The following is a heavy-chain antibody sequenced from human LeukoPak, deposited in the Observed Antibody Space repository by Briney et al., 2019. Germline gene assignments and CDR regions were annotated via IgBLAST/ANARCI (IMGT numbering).Heavy chain of an antibody. CDR1: RYTFTGYY. CDR2: INPYSGVT. Sequence: GASVKVSCKASRYTFTGYYLHWVRQAPGQGLEWMVWINPYSGVTKSAQNFQGRVTMTRDTSISTAYMELSRLRSDDTAVYYCARDRRYYYYDSSGYFQSDAFDMWGQGTMVTVSS. V-gene: IGHV1-2*02. D-gene: IGHD3-22*01. J-gene: IGHJ3*02. CDR3: ARDRRYYYYDSSGYFQSDAFDM.